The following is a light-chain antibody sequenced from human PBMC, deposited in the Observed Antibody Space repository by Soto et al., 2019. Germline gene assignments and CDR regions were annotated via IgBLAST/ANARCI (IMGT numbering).Light chain of an antibody. CDR2: SAS. V-gene: IGKV1-9*01. CDR1: QGVRSY. J-gene: IGKJ1*01. CDR3: HQVYPYPRT. Sequence: IQLTQSPSSLSASVGDRVTITCRASQGVRSYLAWFQQRPGKAPKLLIFSASTLQNGVPARFSGGGFGTEFTLTITSLQPEDFATYYCHQVYPYPRTFGQGTQVEI.